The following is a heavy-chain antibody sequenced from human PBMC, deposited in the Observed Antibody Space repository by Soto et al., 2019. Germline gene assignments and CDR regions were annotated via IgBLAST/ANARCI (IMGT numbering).Heavy chain of an antibody. CDR2: IIPMFGTP. CDR1: GDAFTNYI. J-gene: IGHJ4*02. V-gene: IGHV1-69*01. D-gene: IGHD1-26*01. CDR3: ARGRDQPPVGLYFDS. Sequence: QVQLVQSGAEVKKPGSSVKVSCKASGDAFTNYIFDWVRQAPGQGLEWMGGIIPMFGTPKYAQTFQDRVTISADFSTGTAYVELTSLRFDDTAVYYCARGRDQPPVGLYFDSWGEGTRVTVSS.